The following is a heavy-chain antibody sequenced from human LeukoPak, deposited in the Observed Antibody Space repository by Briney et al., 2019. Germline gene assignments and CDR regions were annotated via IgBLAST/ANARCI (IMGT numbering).Heavy chain of an antibody. CDR1: GGTFSSYA. CDR3: AREKVSRSGYSYGPDAFDI. CDR2: IIPIFGTA. D-gene: IGHD5-18*01. J-gene: IGHJ3*02. Sequence: ASVKVSCKASGGTFSSYAISWVRQAPGQGLEWMGGIIPIFGTANYAQKFQGRVTITTDESTSAAYMELSSLRSEDTAVYYCAREKVSRSGYSYGPDAFDIWGQGTIVTVSS. V-gene: IGHV1-69*05.